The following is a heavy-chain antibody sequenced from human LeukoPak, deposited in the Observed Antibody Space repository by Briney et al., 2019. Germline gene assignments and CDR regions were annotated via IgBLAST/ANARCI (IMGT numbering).Heavy chain of an antibody. V-gene: IGHV4-4*02. CDR2: IYHSGST. Sequence: SGTLSLTCGVSGGSISSSYWWSWVRQPPGKGLEWIGEIYHSGSTNYNPSLKSRVTISVDTSKNQFSLKLSSVTAADTAVYYCARARLWYQSPAPCFDYWGQGTLVTVSS. J-gene: IGHJ4*02. D-gene: IGHD1-14*01. CDR3: ARARLWYQSPAPCFDY. CDR1: GGSISSSYW.